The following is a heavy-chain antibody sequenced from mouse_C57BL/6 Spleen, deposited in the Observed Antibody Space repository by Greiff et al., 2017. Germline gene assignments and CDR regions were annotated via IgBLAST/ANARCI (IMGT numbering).Heavy chain of an antibody. V-gene: IGHV1-64*01. CDR3: ARSGTGYFDV. Sequence: QVQPQQPGAELVKPGASVKLSCKASGYTFTSYWMHWVKQRPGQGLEWIGMIHPNSGSTNYNEKFKSKATLTVDKSSSTAYMQLSSLTSEDSAVYYCARSGTGYFDVWGTGTTVTVSS. D-gene: IGHD1-1*01. CDR2: IHPNSGST. CDR1: GYTFTSYW. J-gene: IGHJ1*03.